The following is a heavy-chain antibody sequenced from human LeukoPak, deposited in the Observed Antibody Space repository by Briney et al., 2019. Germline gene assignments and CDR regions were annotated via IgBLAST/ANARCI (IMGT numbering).Heavy chain of an antibody. CDR2: IYTSGST. J-gene: IGHJ3*02. CDR1: GGSISSGSYY. Sequence: SETPSLTCTVSGGSISSGSYYWSWIRQPAGKGLEWIGRIYTSGSTNYNPSLESRVTISVATSTNQFSLKLSSEAAADTAVYYCARARYYDSSGYYSNDAFDIWGQGTMVTVS. V-gene: IGHV4-61*02. D-gene: IGHD3-22*01. CDR3: ARARYYDSSGYYSNDAFDI.